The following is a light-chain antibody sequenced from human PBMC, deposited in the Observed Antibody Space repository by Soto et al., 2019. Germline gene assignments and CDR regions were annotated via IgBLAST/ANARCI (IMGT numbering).Light chain of an antibody. V-gene: IGLV2-14*01. CDR1: SSDVGGYNY. J-gene: IGLJ1*01. Sequence: QSVLTQPASVSGSPGQSSTLSCTGTSSDVGGYNYVSWYQQHPGKAPKLVIYDVSNRPSGVSNRFSGSKSGNTASLTISGLQAEDEADYYCNSYTSSSTYVFGTGTKVTVL. CDR2: DVS. CDR3: NSYTSSSTYV.